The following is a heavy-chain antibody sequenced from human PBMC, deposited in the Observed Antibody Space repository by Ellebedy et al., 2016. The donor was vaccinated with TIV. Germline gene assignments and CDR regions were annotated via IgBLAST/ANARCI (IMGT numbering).Heavy chain of an antibody. CDR2: TNWDETI. J-gene: IGHJ6*03. Sequence: GESLKISXAISGFSFDDHGMSWVRQGPGMELEWVAGTNWDETIRYADSVGGRFTISRDNAKKSLFLQMNSLRAEDTAVYYCARRGAIGVDIWYYYMDVWGKGTTVTVAS. V-gene: IGHV3-20*04. D-gene: IGHD2-2*01. CDR1: GFSFDDHG. CDR3: ARRGAIGVDIWYYYMDV.